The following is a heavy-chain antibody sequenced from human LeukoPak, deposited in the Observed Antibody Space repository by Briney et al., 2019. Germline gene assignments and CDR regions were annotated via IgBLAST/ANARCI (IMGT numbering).Heavy chain of an antibody. CDR2: ISYSGST. CDR1: GGSISSSIYY. Sequence: PSETLSLTCTVSGGSISSSIYYWGWIRQPPGEELEWIGSISYSGSTHHNPSLKSRVTISVDTSKNQFSLKLSSVTAADTAVYYCATSNPSNFDPWGQGTLVTVSS. D-gene: IGHD3-3*02. J-gene: IGHJ5*02. CDR3: ATSNPSNFDP. V-gene: IGHV4-39*01.